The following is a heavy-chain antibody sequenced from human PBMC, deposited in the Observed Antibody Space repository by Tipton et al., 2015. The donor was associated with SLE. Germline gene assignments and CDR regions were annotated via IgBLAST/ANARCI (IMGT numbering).Heavy chain of an antibody. CDR1: GGSISSYY. D-gene: IGHD1-14*01. Sequence: TLSLTCTVSGGSISSYYWNWIRQPAGKGLEWIGRIYISGSTNYNPSLKSRVTMSVDTSKNQFSLKLSSVTAADTAVYYCAGYNTWDGFDIWGQGTMVTISS. J-gene: IGHJ3*02. CDR3: AGYNTWDGFDI. CDR2: IYISGST. V-gene: IGHV4-4*07.